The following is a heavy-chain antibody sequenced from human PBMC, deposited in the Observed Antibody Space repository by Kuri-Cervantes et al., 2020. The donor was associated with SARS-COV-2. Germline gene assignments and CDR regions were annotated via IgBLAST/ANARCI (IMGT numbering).Heavy chain of an antibody. J-gene: IGHJ4*02. Sequence: GESLKISCAASGLTLRTMWMHWVRQRPGKGLEWVSGINRAGTNTYYANSVKGRFTISRDNAKNSLYLQMNSLRAEDTAVYYCARDAVDTAMVVDYWGQGTLVTVSS. CDR1: GLTLRTMW. CDR3: ARDAVDTAMVVDY. CDR2: INRAGTNT. D-gene: IGHD5-18*01. V-gene: IGHV3-74*01.